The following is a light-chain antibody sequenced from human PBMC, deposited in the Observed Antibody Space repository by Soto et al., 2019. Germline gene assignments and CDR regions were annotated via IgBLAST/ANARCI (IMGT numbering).Light chain of an antibody. CDR2: GAS. Sequence: EVVLAQSPGTMSVSPGESATLSCRASQSVTSSFLAWYQQKPGQAPRLLMYGASTRATGIPDRFRGGESGTDFTLTITILEAEDSAVYYCQLYGTSPPVTFGGGTKVDIK. V-gene: IGKV3-20*01. CDR3: QLYGTSPPVT. J-gene: IGKJ4*01. CDR1: QSVTSSF.